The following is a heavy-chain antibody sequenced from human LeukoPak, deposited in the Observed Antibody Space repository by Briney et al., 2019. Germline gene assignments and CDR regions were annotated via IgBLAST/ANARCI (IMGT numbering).Heavy chain of an antibody. Sequence: SVKVSFKCSGGTFISYTISWVRQAPAQGREWMGRIIPILCIANYAQKFQGRVTITAQKSTSTAYMELRSLRSEDTAVYYCARERGYSYGSDDYWGQGTLVTVSS. CDR3: ARERGYSYGSDDY. D-gene: IGHD5-18*01. CDR1: GGTFISYT. CDR2: IIPILCIA. J-gene: IGHJ4*02. V-gene: IGHV1-69*04.